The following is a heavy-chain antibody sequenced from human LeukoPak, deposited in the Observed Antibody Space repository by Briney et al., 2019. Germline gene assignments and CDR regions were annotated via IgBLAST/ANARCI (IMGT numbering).Heavy chain of an antibody. CDR3: ARGLYSSSWYWFDP. J-gene: IGHJ5*02. V-gene: IGHV4-59*01. D-gene: IGHD6-13*01. CDR2: IYYSGST. Sequence: PSETLSLTCTVSGGSISSYYWSWIRQPPGKGLEWIGYIYYSGSTNYNPSLKSRVTISVDTSKNQFSLKLSSVTAADTAVYYCARGLYSSSWYWFDPWSQGTLVTVSS. CDR1: GGSISSYY.